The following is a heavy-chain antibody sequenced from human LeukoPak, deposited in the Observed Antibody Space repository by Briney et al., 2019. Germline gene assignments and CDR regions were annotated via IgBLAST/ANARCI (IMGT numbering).Heavy chain of an antibody. D-gene: IGHD1-26*01. CDR1: GFTFSRYW. CDR2: IKQDGTEK. Sequence: PGGSLRLSCAASGFTFSRYWMTWVRRAPGKGLEWVANIKQDGTEKYYVDSVKGRFTISRDNAKNSLYLQMNSLRAEDTAVYYCARDSEWGLLRSDYWGQGTLVTVSS. V-gene: IGHV3-7*05. J-gene: IGHJ4*02. CDR3: ARDSEWGLLRSDY.